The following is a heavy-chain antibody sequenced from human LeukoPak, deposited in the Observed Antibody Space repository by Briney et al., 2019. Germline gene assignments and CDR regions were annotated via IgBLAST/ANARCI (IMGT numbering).Heavy chain of an antibody. CDR2: INPKTGGT. V-gene: IGHV1-2*02. Sequence: ASVKVSCKASGYTFTDNYLHWVRQAPGQGLEWMGLINPKTGGTTYAQKFQGTITVTRDTSVSTVYMELSGLGPDDTAIYYCVGVAYCGSGCYYYVDSWGQGTLVTVSS. CDR1: GYTFTDNY. J-gene: IGHJ4*02. D-gene: IGHD2-21*02. CDR3: VGVAYCGSGCYYYVDS.